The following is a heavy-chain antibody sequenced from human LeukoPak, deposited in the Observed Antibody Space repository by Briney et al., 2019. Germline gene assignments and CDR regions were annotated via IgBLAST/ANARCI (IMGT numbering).Heavy chain of an antibody. Sequence: PGGSLRLSCAASGFTFDDYGMHWFRQPPGKGLEWVSAINWNSNIIAYGDSVRGRFTISRDNAKNSLYLQMNSLRAEDTAVYYCARGSLGTGTYFDYWGQGTLVTVSS. D-gene: IGHD7-27*01. CDR3: ARGSLGTGTYFDY. V-gene: IGHV3-9*01. J-gene: IGHJ4*02. CDR1: GFTFDDYG. CDR2: INWNSNII.